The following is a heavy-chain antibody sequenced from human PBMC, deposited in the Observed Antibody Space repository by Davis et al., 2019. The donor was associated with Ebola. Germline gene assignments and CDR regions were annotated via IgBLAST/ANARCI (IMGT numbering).Heavy chain of an antibody. V-gene: IGHV3-23*01. Sequence: GESLKISCAASGFTFSSYAMSWVRQAPGKGLEWVSAFSGSGGSTYYADSVKGRFTISRDNSKNTLYLQMNSLRAEDTAVYYCARYSDFYYYYYGMDVWGKGTTVTVSS. D-gene: IGHD2-15*01. CDR3: ARYSDFYYYYYGMDV. J-gene: IGHJ6*04. CDR1: GFTFSSYA. CDR2: FSGSGGST.